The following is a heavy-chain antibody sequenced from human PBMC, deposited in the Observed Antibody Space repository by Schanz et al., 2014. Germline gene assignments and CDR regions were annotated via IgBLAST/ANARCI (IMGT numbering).Heavy chain of an antibody. D-gene: IGHD2-8*01. J-gene: IGHJ4*02. CDR1: GFSFVDAW. V-gene: IGHV3-30*02. CDR3: ALMSAYFDY. Sequence: VQVVESGGGLVQPGGSLRLSCAASGFSFVDAWMSWVRQAPGKGLEWVTFIRFDGSDKYYADSVKGRFSVSRDNSKNTLYLQMNSLRADDTAVYYCALMSAYFDYWGQGTLVTVSS. CDR2: IRFDGSDK.